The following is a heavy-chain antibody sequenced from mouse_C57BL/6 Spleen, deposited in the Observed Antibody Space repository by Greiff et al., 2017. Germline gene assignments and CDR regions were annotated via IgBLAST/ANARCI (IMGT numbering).Heavy chain of an antibody. CDR1: GFTFSDYY. J-gene: IGHJ2*01. CDR3: ARERGTGYFDY. Sequence: EVQVVESEGGLVQPGSSMKLSCTASGFTFSDYYMAWVRQVPEKGLEWVANINYDGSSTYYLDSLKSRFIISRDNAKNILYLQMSSLKSEDTATYYCARERGTGYFDYWGQGTTLTVSS. CDR2: INYDGSST. V-gene: IGHV5-16*01. D-gene: IGHD3-3*01.